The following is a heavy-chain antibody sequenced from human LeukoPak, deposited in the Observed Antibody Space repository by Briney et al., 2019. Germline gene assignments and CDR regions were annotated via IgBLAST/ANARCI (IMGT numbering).Heavy chain of an antibody. V-gene: IGHV3-23*01. CDR3: ARYIRSLLYYFDY. D-gene: IGHD4-23*01. CDR2: ISASGDST. Sequence: PGGSLRLSCAASGFTFSSYAMSWARQAPGKGLEWVSTISASGDSTYYADSVKGRFTISRDISRNTLYVQMNSLRAEDTAVYYCARYIRSLLYYFDYWGRGTLVTVSS. CDR1: GFTFSSYA. J-gene: IGHJ4*02.